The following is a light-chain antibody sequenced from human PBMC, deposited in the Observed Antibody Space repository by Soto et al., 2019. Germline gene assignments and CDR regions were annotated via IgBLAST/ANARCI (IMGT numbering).Light chain of an antibody. Sequence: ETVLTQSPGTLSLSPGERATLSCRASQSVTSNFLAWYQQKPGQAPRLLIYGASSRATGIPDRFSGSGSGTDFTLTISRLEPEDFAVYFCQQYGNSPPAFGQGTKLEIK. CDR1: QSVTSNF. CDR3: QQYGNSPPA. V-gene: IGKV3-20*01. J-gene: IGKJ2*01. CDR2: GAS.